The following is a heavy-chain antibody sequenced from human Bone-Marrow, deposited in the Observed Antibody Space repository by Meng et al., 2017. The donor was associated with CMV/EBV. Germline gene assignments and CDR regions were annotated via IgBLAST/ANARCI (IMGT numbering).Heavy chain of an antibody. D-gene: IGHD2-2*01. CDR3: ARESTPNYCSSTSCYPPYYYYYGKDV. V-gene: IGHV3-66*02. Sequence: GESLKISCVASGFTVSSNYMSWVRQAPGKGLEWVSVIYSGGSTYYADSVKGRFTISRDNSKNTLYLQMNSLRAEDTAVYYCARESTPNYCSSTSCYPPYYYYYGKDVWGQGTTVTVSS. CDR2: IYSGGST. J-gene: IGHJ6*02. CDR1: GFTVSSNY.